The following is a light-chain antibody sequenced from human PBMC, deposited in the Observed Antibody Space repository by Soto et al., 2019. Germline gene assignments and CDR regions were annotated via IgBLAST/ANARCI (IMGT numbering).Light chain of an antibody. CDR3: QQYGGSPLT. J-gene: IGKJ4*02. CDR1: QSVPLNY. CDR2: RGS. Sequence: EVVLTQSPGTLSLSPGARATLSCRASQSVPLNYLAWYQQKTGQTPKVLIYRGSNRATDMPDRISGSGSGTDFTRTMSRLEPADFAVYYCQQYGGSPLTCGGGTKVEIK. V-gene: IGKV3-20*01.